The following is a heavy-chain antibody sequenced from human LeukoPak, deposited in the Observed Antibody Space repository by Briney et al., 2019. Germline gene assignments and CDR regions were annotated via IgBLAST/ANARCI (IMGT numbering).Heavy chain of an antibody. CDR1: GGSISSSSYY. D-gene: IGHD1-26*01. CDR2: IYYSGST. Sequence: SETLSLTCTVSGGSISSSSYYWGWIRQPPGKGLEWIGSIYYSGSTNYNPSLKSRVTISVDTSKNQFSLKLSSVTAADTAVYYCARSIVGATVWFDPWGQGTLVTVSS. J-gene: IGHJ5*02. CDR3: ARSIVGATVWFDP. V-gene: IGHV4-39*07.